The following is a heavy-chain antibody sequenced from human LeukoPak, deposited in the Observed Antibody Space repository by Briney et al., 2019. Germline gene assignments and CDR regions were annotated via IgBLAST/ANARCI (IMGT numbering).Heavy chain of an antibody. D-gene: IGHD6-19*01. CDR2: IIPIFGTA. CDR3: ARDDSSQALDY. Sequence: SVKVSCKASGGTFSSYAISWVRQAPGQGLEWMGGIIPIFGTANYAQKFQGRVTITADKSTGTAYMELSSLRSEDTAVYYCARDDSSQALDYWGQGTLVTVSS. J-gene: IGHJ4*02. CDR1: GGTFSSYA. V-gene: IGHV1-69*06.